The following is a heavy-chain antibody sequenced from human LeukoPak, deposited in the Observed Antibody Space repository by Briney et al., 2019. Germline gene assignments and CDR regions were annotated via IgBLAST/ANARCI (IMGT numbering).Heavy chain of an antibody. D-gene: IGHD3-10*02. CDR3: ARCSGSYYKSGGYYYYYYMDV. V-gene: IGHV1-69*13. J-gene: IGHJ6*03. CDR1: GGTFSSYA. CDR2: IIPIFGTA. Sequence: ASVKVSCKASGGTFSSYAISWVRQAPGQGLEWMGGIIPIFGTANYAQKFQGRVTITADESTSTAYMELSSLRSEDTAVYYCARCSGSYYKSGGYYYYYYMDVWGKGTTVTISS.